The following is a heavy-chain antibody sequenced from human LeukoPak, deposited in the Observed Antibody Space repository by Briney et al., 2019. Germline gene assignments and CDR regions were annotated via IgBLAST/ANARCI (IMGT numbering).Heavy chain of an antibody. V-gene: IGHV4-31*03. Sequence: KPSETLSLTCTVSGGSISSGGYYWSWIRQHPGKGLEWIGYIYYSGSTYYNPSLKSRVTTSVDTSKNQFSLKLSSVTAADTAVYYCARREDWGQAFVYWGQGTLVTVSS. CDR2: IYYSGST. CDR3: ARREDWGQAFVY. CDR1: GGSISSGGYY. J-gene: IGHJ4*02. D-gene: IGHD3/OR15-3a*01.